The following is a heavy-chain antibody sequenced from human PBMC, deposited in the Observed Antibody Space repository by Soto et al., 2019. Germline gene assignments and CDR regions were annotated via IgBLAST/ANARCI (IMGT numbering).Heavy chain of an antibody. CDR1: GFTFSSYG. D-gene: IGHD2-21*02. CDR3: AKDSAVVVTASGSWYFGL. V-gene: IGHV3-30*18. CDR2: ISYDGSNT. Sequence: QVQLVESGGGVVQPGRSLRLSCAASGFTFSSYGMHWVRQAPGKGLEWVAVISYDGSNTYYADSVKGRFTISRDNSKNTLYLQVKSLRAEDTAVCYCAKDSAVVVTASGSWYFGLWGRGTLVTVSS. J-gene: IGHJ2*01.